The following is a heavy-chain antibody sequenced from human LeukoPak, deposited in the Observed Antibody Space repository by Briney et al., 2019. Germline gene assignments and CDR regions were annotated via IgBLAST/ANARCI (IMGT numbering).Heavy chain of an antibody. CDR1: GYTFTGYY. CDR3: ARANPVITMVRGATIDY. Sequence: GASVKVSCKASGYTFTGYYMHWVRQAPGQGLEWMGWINPNSGGTNYAQKFQGRVTMTRDTSIRTAYMELSRLRSDDTAVYYCARANPVITMVRGATIDYWGQGTLVTVSS. J-gene: IGHJ4*02. D-gene: IGHD3-10*01. V-gene: IGHV1-2*02. CDR2: INPNSGGT.